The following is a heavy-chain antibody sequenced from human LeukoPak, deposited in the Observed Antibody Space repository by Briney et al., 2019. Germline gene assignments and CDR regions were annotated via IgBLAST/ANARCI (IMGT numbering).Heavy chain of an antibody. D-gene: IGHD2-21*01. V-gene: IGHV3-21*01. J-gene: IGHJ5*02. CDR3: GTADCCPSTCYLRRSCRDP. CDR1: VYTLREYE. CDR2: ISTSSRYI. Sequence: GGSLRLSCVQPVYTLREYEIYCVRQAPGKGLEWVSSISTSSRYIYYKDSVRGRFTISRDDAKNSLYLEMNSLRAEDTAVYYCGTADCCPSTCYLRRSCRDPSGQGTLVTVSS.